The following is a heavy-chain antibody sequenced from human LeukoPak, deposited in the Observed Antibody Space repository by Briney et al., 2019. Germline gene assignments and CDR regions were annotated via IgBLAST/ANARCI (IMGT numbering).Heavy chain of an antibody. CDR1: GFTFSNSW. CDR2: IYSGNHT. J-gene: IGHJ4*02. V-gene: IGHV3-66*01. Sequence: PGGSLRLSCAGSGFTFSNSWMGWVRQAPGKGLEWISIIYSGNHTSYTDSVKGRFIISRDNSKNMVYLQMNSLRPDDTAVYYCAREGVATAGTAYDYWGQGTLVTVSS. CDR3: AREGVATAGTAYDY. D-gene: IGHD3-3*01.